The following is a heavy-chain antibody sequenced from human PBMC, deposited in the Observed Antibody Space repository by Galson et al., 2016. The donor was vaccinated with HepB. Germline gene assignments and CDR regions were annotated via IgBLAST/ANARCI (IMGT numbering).Heavy chain of an antibody. CDR2: INGDGSST. CDR3: AVGNDPLDY. V-gene: IGHV3-74*01. Sequence: SLRLSCAASGFTFSSYWMHWVRQAPGKGLVWVSRINGDGSSTTYADSVKGRFTISRDNAKNTRYLQINSLRAGDTAVYYCAVGNDPLDYWGQGTLVTVSP. CDR1: GFTFSSYW. J-gene: IGHJ4*02. D-gene: IGHD1-1*01.